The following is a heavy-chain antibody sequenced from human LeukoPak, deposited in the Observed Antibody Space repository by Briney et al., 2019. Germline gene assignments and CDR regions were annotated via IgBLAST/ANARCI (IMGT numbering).Heavy chain of an antibody. V-gene: IGHV3-23*01. CDR3: ARDGQWLVGSYYYNYHMDV. Sequence: PGGSLRLSCAASGFTFSSYVLSWFRQAPGKGLEWVSAMSSVSRTYYADSVKGRFAVSRDNSKNTLFLDMSSLRAEDTAVYYCARDGQWLVGSYYYNYHMDVWGKGTTVTVSS. J-gene: IGHJ6*03. CDR1: GFTFSSYV. CDR2: MSSVSRT. D-gene: IGHD6-19*01.